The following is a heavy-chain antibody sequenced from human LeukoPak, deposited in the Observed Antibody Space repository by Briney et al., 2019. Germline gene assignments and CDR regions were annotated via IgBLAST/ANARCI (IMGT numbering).Heavy chain of an antibody. J-gene: IGHJ5*02. CDR3: ARGYISPRMNWFGP. Sequence: GGSLRLSCAASGFTFSSYWMSWVRQAPGKGLEWVANIKQDGSGKYYVDSLKGRFTISRDNAKNSLYLQMNSLRAEDTAVYYCARGYISPRMNWFGPWGQGTLVTVSS. CDR1: GFTFSSYW. V-gene: IGHV3-7*05. D-gene: IGHD3-16*02. CDR2: IKQDGSGK.